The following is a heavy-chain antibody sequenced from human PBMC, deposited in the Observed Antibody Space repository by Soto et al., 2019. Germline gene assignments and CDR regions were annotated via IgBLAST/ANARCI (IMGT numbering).Heavy chain of an antibody. Sequence: SETLSLTCTVSGGSISSYYWSWIRQPPGKGLEWIGYIYYSGSTNYNPSLKSRVTISVDTSKNQFSLKLSSVTAADTAVYYWAGTRTGAPVCWGQGTLGTVS. CDR3: AGTRTGAPVC. V-gene: IGHV4-59*01. CDR2: IYYSGST. J-gene: IGHJ4*02. D-gene: IGHD7-27*01. CDR1: GGSISSYY.